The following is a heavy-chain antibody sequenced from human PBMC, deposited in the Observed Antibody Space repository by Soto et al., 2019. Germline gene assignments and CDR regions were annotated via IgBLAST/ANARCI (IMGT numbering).Heavy chain of an antibody. D-gene: IGHD5-18*01. CDR1: GFTFSSYA. CDR3: AKGLKRGYSYLGFDP. V-gene: IGHV3-23*01. CDR2: SSGSGGST. Sequence: EVQLLESGGGLVQPGGSLRLSCAASGFTFSSYAMSWVRQAQGKGLEWVSASSGSGGSTYYADSVKGRFTISRNNSTNTLYLQMNSLRAEDTAVYYCAKGLKRGYSYLGFDPWGQGTLVTVSS. J-gene: IGHJ5*02.